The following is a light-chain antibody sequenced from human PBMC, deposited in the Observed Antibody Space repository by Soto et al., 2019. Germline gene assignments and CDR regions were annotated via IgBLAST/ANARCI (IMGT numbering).Light chain of an antibody. CDR3: QSYDTNTVL. CDR1: SGSIGSNS. J-gene: IGLJ2*01. CDR2: EDD. Sequence: NFMLTQPHSVSESPGKTVTISCTRSSGSIGSNSVQWYQQRPGSAPSIVIYEDDQRPSGVPNRFAGSIDRSSNSASLTISGLQTEDEADYYCQSYDTNTVLFGGGTKVTVL. V-gene: IGLV6-57*04.